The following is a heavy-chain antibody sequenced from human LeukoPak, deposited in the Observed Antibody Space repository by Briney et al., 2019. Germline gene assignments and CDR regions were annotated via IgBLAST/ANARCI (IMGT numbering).Heavy chain of an antibody. D-gene: IGHD5-12*01. CDR1: GFTFTSHS. CDR2: ITGSDDAT. Sequence: GGSLRLSCAASGFTFTSHSMNWVRQAPGKGLEWVSTITGSDDATYYADSVKGRFTISRDFSRNTVGLQMNSLRTEDTAIYYCAKGPQLYSGYHPDYWGQGTLVTVSS. J-gene: IGHJ4*02. V-gene: IGHV3-23*01. CDR3: AKGPQLYSGYHPDY.